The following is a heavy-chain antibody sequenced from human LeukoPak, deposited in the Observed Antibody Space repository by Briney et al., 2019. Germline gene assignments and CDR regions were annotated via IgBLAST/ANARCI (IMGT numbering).Heavy chain of an antibody. J-gene: IGHJ4*02. CDR3: ARHRGGPDSAFGY. CDR2: IYSGGTT. CDR1: GFTVNFNY. V-gene: IGHV3-53*01. D-gene: IGHD3-16*01. Sequence: GGSLRLSCAASGFTVNFNYMSWVRQAPGKGLEWVSVIYSGGTTHYADSVQGRFTISRDNLKNTLYLEMSSLRAEDTAVYYCARHRGGPDSAFGYWGQGTLVTVSS.